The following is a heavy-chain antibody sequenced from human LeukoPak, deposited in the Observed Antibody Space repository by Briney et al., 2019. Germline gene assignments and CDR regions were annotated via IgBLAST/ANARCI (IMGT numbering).Heavy chain of an antibody. CDR3: AKDLMVRGPMDV. V-gene: IGHV1-2*02. J-gene: IGHJ6*03. Sequence: GASVKVSCKASGYTFIYYDMHWVRQAPGQGLEWMGWINPASGGTNYAQKFQGRVTVTRDKSISTAYMELSRLTSDDTAVYYCAKDLMVRGPMDVWGKGTTVTVSS. CDR1: GYTFIYYD. D-gene: IGHD3-10*01. CDR2: INPASGGT.